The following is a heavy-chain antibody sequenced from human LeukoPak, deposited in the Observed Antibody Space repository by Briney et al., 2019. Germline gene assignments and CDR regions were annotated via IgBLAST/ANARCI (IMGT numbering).Heavy chain of an antibody. Sequence: PSETLSLTCTVSGGSISSYFWSWIRQPAGKRLEWIGRIYTIGSTNYNPSLKSRVIMSVDTSKNQFSPKLSSVTAADTAVYYCARDSGGYNLYFDLWGRGTLVTVSS. CDR2: IYTIGST. J-gene: IGHJ2*01. CDR1: GGSISSYF. V-gene: IGHV4-4*07. D-gene: IGHD5-24*01. CDR3: ARDSGGYNLYFDL.